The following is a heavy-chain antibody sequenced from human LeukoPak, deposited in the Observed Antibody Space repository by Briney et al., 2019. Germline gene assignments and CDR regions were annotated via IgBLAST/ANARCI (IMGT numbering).Heavy chain of an antibody. CDR2: IRSKANSYAT. Sequence: PGGSLRLSCAASGFTFRGSAMHWVRQASGKGLEWVGRIRSKANSYATAYAASVKGRFTISRDDSKNTAYLQMNSLKTEDTAVYYCTGNQPALDPWGQGTLVTVSS. V-gene: IGHV3-73*01. J-gene: IGHJ5*02. D-gene: IGHD1-14*01. CDR1: GFTFRGSA. CDR3: TGNQPALDP.